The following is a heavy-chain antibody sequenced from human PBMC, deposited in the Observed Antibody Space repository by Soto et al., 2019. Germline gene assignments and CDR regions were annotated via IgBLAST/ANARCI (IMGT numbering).Heavy chain of an antibody. Sequence: GESRNEFGRGSGYRSTKYSMSGVPQMPGKGLEWMGRIDPSDSYTNYSPSFQGHVTISADKSISTAYLQWSSLKASDTAMYYCARSGDAFDIWGQGTMVTVSS. V-gene: IGHV5-10-1*01. CDR2: IDPSDSYT. J-gene: IGHJ3*02. CDR3: ARSGDAFDI. CDR1: GYRSTKYS.